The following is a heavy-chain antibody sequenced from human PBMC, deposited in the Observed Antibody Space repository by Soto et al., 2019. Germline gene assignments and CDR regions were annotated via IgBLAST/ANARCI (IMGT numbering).Heavy chain of an antibody. CDR2: ISYDGTNK. V-gene: IGHV3-30-3*01. D-gene: IGHD3-10*02. CDR3: ARDSNTYRDYYHGMDV. CDR1: GFPFSSHA. Sequence: QVQLVESGGGVVQPGRSLRLSCAASGFPFSSHAMYWVRQAPGKGLEWVALISYDGTNKQYADSVKGRLIVSRDDSTNTLYLQMNSLRPEDTAVYHCARDSNTYRDYYHGMDVWGQGTTVTVSS. J-gene: IGHJ6*02.